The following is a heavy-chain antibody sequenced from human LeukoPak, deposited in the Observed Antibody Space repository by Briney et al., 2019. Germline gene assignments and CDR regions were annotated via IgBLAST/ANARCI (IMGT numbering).Heavy chain of an antibody. CDR1: GFTVSSNY. J-gene: IGHJ4*02. CDR3: ARWVGALYYFDY. Sequence: GGSLRLSCAASGFTVSSNYMSWVRQAPGKGLEWVSVIYSGGSTYYADSVKGRFTISRDNSKNTLYLQMNSLRAEDTAVYYCARWVGALYYFDYWGQGTLVTVSS. V-gene: IGHV3-53*01. D-gene: IGHD1-26*01. CDR2: IYSGGST.